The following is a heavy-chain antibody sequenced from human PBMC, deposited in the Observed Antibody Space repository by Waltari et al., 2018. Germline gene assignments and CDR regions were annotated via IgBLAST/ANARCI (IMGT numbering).Heavy chain of an antibody. J-gene: IGHJ5*02. CDR1: GYTFINYE. CDR3: ARGRDVFANFDYNWFDP. Sequence: QVQLVQSGAEVLRPGASVKVSCQASGYTFINYEINWVRQAAGQGLGWMGWVNPKRGATAHAQKFQGRITMTWDTPISTAEMEMSNLRSDDTAVLYCARGRDVFANFDYNWFDPWGQGTLVTVSS. D-gene: IGHD2-21*01. V-gene: IGHV1-8*02. CDR2: VNPKRGAT.